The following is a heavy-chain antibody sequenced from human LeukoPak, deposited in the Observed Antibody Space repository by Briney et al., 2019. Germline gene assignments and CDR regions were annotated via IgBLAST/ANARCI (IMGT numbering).Heavy chain of an antibody. D-gene: IGHD3-22*01. Sequence: EGSLRLSCAASGFTFSSYSMNWVRQAPGKGLEWVSSISSSSSYIYYADSVKGRFTISRDNAKNSLYLQMNSLRAEDTAVYYCSRREYYGCSGDYFDYWGQGTLVTVSS. CDR2: ISSSSSYI. CDR1: GFTFSSYS. J-gene: IGHJ4*02. V-gene: IGHV3-21*01. CDR3: SRREYYGCSGDYFDY.